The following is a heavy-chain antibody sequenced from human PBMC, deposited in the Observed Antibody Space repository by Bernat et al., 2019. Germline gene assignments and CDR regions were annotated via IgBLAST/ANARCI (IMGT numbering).Heavy chain of an antibody. V-gene: IGHV3-30*10. Sequence: QVQVVESGGDVVQPGRSLRLSCAASGFTFSSYAMHWVRQAPGKGLEWVGVISHDGTKKYYTDSVKGRFTHSRDNSNNAVYLQMNTLRAENTAVYYCARDPRRGFTNTWFPLFLDYWGQGALVTVSS. D-gene: IGHD6-13*01. CDR2: ISHDGTKK. J-gene: IGHJ4*02. CDR3: ARDPRRGFTNTWFPLFLDY. CDR1: GFTFSSYA.